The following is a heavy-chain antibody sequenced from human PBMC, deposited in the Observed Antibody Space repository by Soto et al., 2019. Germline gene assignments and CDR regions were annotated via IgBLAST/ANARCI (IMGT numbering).Heavy chain of an antibody. D-gene: IGHD2-2*01. CDR3: ARYIPGVRYYGMDV. J-gene: IGHJ6*02. Sequence: GGSLRLSCAASGFTFSSYAVKWVRQAPGKGLEWVSLIGESGTPTYYADSVKGRFTISRDNSGNTLFLEMYSLRAEETAVYYCARYIPGVRYYGMDVWGQGTTVTVSS. V-gene: IGHV3-23*01. CDR1: GFTFSSYA. CDR2: IGESGTPT.